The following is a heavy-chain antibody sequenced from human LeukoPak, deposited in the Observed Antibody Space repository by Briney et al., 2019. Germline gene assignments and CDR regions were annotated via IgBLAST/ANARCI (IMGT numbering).Heavy chain of an antibody. CDR2: MNWNGDSR. CDR3: ARVTGYYFHIDL. CDR1: GFIFDDYG. Sequence: RPGGSLRLSCGASGFIFDDYGMAWVRQAPGKGLEWVAGMNWNGDSRGYADSVKGRFTISRDNAKNSLQLQMSSLRPEDTAFYYCARVTGYYFHIDLWGNGTTVTVSS. J-gene: IGHJ6*03. V-gene: IGHV3-20*04.